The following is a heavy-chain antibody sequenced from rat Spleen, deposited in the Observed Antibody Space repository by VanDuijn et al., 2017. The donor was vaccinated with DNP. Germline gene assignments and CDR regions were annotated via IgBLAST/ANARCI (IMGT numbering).Heavy chain of an antibody. V-gene: IGHV1-43*01. CDR3: TRSLIRGWFVY. D-gene: IGHD4-3*01. CDR2: INTGSGDT. Sequence: QVQLQQSGAELAKPASSVRISCKASGYTFTSFHITWVKQTTGQGLEYIGYINTGSGDTNYNEKFKGKATLTVDKSSTTAFMQLSSLTPDDSAIYFCTRSLIRGWFVYWGQGTLVTVSS. CDR1: GYTFTSFH. J-gene: IGHJ3*01.